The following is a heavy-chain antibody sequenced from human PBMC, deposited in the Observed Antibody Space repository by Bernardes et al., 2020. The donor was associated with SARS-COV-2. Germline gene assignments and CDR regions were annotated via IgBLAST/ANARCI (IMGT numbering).Heavy chain of an antibody. CDR2: MHHSGST. D-gene: IGHD5-18*01. Sequence: SETLSLTCTVSGSPIGNYYWSWIRQAPGQGLEWIAYMHHSGSTKYNPSLKSRVTISVDTSKNQLSLKLSSVTAADTAVYYCARGGGYSFGYGDYWGQGTLVTVSS. CDR3: ARGGGYSFGYGDY. J-gene: IGHJ4*02. V-gene: IGHV4-59*12. CDR1: GSPIGNYY.